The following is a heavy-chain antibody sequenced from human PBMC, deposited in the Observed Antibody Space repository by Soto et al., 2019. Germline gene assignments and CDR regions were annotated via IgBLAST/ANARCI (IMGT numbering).Heavy chain of an antibody. CDR1: GFTFSSCG. D-gene: IGHD4-17*01. Sequence: QVQLVESGGGVVQPGRSLRLSCAASGFTFSSCGMHWVRQAPGKGLEWVAATWYEGSNKYYADSVKGRFTISRDKSKNTVYLQMNSLRAEDTAVYYCARDPLTTVTTVGMDVWGQGTTVTVSS. CDR2: TWYEGSNK. J-gene: IGHJ6*02. V-gene: IGHV3-33*01. CDR3: ARDPLTTVTTVGMDV.